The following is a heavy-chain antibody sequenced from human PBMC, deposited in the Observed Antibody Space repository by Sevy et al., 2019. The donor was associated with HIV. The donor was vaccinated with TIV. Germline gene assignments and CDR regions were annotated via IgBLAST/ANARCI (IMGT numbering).Heavy chain of an antibody. D-gene: IGHD2-8*01. Sequence: GGYLRLSCAASGFDFSIYSMSWVRQAPGKGLGWVSTLSFGCGKIKYADSVKGRFTISRDNSKSSVYLQMNNMRVEDTAVYYCARDGWTKPHDYWGQGTLVTVSS. J-gene: IGHJ4*02. CDR2: LSFGCGKI. V-gene: IGHV3-23*01. CDR1: GFDFSIYS. CDR3: ARDGWTKPHDY.